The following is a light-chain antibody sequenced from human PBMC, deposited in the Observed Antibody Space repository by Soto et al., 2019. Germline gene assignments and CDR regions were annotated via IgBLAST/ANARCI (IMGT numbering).Light chain of an antibody. J-gene: IGKJ2*01. Sequence: EIVLTQSPGTLSLSPGERVTLSCRASQSVSSTYLAWYQQKPGQAPRLLIYGASGRASGIPDRFSGSGSGTDFSLTISRLEPEDFSGYYCQQYGSSPPYTFGQGTTLEIK. CDR1: QSVSSTY. CDR2: GAS. CDR3: QQYGSSPPYT. V-gene: IGKV3-20*01.